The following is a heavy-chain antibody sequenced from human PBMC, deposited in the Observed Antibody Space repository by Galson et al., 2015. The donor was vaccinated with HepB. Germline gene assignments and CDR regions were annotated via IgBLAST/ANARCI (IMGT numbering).Heavy chain of an antibody. Sequence: SLRLACAASGFTFSNAWMSWVRQAPGRGLEWVGRIKSKPDGGTTDYAAPVNGRFTISRDDSKNTLYLQMNSLKTEDTAVYYCTTDAPYYYYGMDVWGQGTTVTVSS. CDR1: GFTFSNAW. V-gene: IGHV3-15*01. J-gene: IGHJ6*02. CDR3: TTDAPYYYYGMDV. CDR2: IKSKPDGGTT.